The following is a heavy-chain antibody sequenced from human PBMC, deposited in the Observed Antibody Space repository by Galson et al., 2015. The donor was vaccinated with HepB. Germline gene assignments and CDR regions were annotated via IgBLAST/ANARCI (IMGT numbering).Heavy chain of an antibody. CDR3: ARPQGWYDP. V-gene: IGHV1-18*04. J-gene: IGHJ5*02. CDR1: GYTFTDYG. CDR2: TTVYNDNT. Sequence: SVKVSCKASGYTFTDYGISWVRQAPGQGLEWVGWTTVYNDNTNYAQKFQGRVTMTTDTSTSTAYLELRSLRFDDTAVYYCARPQGWYDPLGQGTLVTVSS.